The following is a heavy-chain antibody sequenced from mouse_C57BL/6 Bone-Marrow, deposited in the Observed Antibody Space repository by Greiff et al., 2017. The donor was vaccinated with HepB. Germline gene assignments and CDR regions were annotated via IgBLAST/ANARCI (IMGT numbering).Heavy chain of an antibody. V-gene: IGHV1-39*01. D-gene: IGHD2-4*01. J-gene: IGHJ3*01. CDR1: GYSFTDYN. CDR2: INPNYGTT. CDR3: ARDRYDYDSAWFAY. Sequence: EVQRVESGPELVKPGASVKISCKASGYSFTDYNMNWVKQRNGKSLEWIGVINPNYGTTSYNQKFKGKATLTVDQSSSTAYMQLNSLTSEDSAVYSFARDRYDYDSAWFAYWGQGTLVTVSA.